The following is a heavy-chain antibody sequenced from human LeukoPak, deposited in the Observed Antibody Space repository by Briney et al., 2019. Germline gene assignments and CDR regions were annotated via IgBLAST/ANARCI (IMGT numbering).Heavy chain of an antibody. J-gene: IGHJ6*02. CDR3: ARGGWGQYYYYYGMDV. CDR2: IYYSGST. V-gene: IGHV4-31*11. Sequence: PSETLSLTCAVYGGSFSSGGYYWSWIRQHPGKGLEWIGYIYYSGSTYYNPSLKSRVTISVDTSKNQFSLKLSSVTAADTAVYYCARGGWGQYYYYYGMDVWGQGTTVTVSS. D-gene: IGHD3-16*01. CDR1: GGSFSSGGYY.